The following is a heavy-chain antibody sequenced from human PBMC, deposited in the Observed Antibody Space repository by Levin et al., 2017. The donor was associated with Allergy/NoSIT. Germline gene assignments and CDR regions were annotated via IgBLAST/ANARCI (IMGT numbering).Heavy chain of an antibody. CDR1: GGSFSGYY. D-gene: IGHD2-2*01. J-gene: IGHJ2*01. CDR2: INHSGST. Sequence: PSETLSLTCAVYGGSFSGYYWSWIRQPPGKGLEWIGEINHSGSTNYNPSLKSRVTISVDTSKNQFSLKLSSVTAADTAVYYCARGRYCSSTSCRGRYFDLWGRGTLVTVSS. CDR3: ARGRYCSSTSCRGRYFDL. V-gene: IGHV4-34*01.